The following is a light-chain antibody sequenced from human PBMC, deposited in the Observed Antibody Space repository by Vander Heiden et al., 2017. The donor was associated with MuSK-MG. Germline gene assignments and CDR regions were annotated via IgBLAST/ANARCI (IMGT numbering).Light chain of an antibody. CDR2: GAS. V-gene: IGKV3-15*01. Sequence: EVVMTQSPATLSVSPGERATLSCRASQSVNSNLAWYQQKPGQAPRLLIYGASTRATGIPARFSGSGSGTEFTLTISSLQSEDFAVYYCQQDDNCPITFGGGTKVEIK. CDR3: QQDDNCPIT. J-gene: IGKJ4*01. CDR1: QSVNSN.